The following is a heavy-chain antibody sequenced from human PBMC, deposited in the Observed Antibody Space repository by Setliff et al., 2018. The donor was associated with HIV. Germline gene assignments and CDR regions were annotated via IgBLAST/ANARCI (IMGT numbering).Heavy chain of an antibody. CDR2: INGGGNYI. J-gene: IGHJ4*02. CDR3: TKREAGAKPFDY. D-gene: IGHD1-26*01. V-gene: IGHV3-NL1*01. Sequence: GGSLRLSCAASGFTFSTFGMTWVRQAPGKGLEWVSLINGGGNYIQYADSVKGRFIISRDNSKNMLYLQMNSLRAEDTALYYCTKREAGAKPFDYWGRGTLVTVSS. CDR1: GFTFSTFG.